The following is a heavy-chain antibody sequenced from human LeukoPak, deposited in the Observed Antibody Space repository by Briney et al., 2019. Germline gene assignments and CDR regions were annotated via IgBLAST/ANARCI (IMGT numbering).Heavy chain of an antibody. CDR3: ARHRESSGYSPFDY. CDR2: ISYSGST. V-gene: IGHV4-39*01. J-gene: IGHJ4*02. CDR1: GDSISLYY. Sequence: PSETLSLTCTVSGDSISLYYWSWIRQPPGKGLEWIGSISYSGSTYYIPSLQSRVTISVDTSKNQFSLKLSSVTAADTAVYYCARHRESSGYSPFDYWGQGTLVTVSS. D-gene: IGHD3-22*01.